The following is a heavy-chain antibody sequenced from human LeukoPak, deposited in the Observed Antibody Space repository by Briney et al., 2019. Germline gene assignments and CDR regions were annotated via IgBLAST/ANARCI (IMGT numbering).Heavy chain of an antibody. CDR2: ISYDGSNK. J-gene: IGHJ4*02. CDR3: ARGPSGPLGYYFDY. V-gene: IGHV3-30-3*01. CDR1: GFTFSSYA. D-gene: IGHD2-15*01. Sequence: GGSLRLSCAASGFTFSSYAMHWVRQAPGKGLEWVAVISYDGSNKYYADSVKGRFTISRDNSENTLYLQMNSLRAEDTAVYYCARGPSGPLGYYFDYWGQGILVTVSS.